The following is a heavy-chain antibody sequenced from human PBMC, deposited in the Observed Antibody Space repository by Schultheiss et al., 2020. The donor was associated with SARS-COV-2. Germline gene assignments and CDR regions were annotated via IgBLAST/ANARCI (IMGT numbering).Heavy chain of an antibody. V-gene: IGHV3-66*01. CDR1: GFTVSSNY. CDR2: IYSGGST. J-gene: IGHJ6*02. Sequence: GGSLRLSCAASGFTVSSNYMSWVRQAPGKGLEWVSVIYSGGSTYYADSVKGRFTISRHNSKNTLYLQMNSLRAEDTAVYYCARSDYSNYQPLAFSLWGQGTTVTVSS. CDR3: ARSDYSNYQPLAFSL. D-gene: IGHD4-11*01.